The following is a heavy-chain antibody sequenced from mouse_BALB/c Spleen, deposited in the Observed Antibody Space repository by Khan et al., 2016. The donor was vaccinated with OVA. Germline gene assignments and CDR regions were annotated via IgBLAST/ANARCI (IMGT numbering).Heavy chain of an antibody. V-gene: IGHV5-15*02. CDR3: ARGGGTAPFAY. CDR1: GFTFSDYG. D-gene: IGHD1-2*01. J-gene: IGHJ3*01. Sequence: EVELVESGGGLVQPGGSRKLSCAASGFTFSDYGMAWVRQAPGKGPEWVAFISDLAYTFYSADTVTGRFTLSRENAKNTLYLEMSSLRSGDTAMYYCARGGGTAPFAYWGQGTLVTVSA. CDR2: ISDLAYTF.